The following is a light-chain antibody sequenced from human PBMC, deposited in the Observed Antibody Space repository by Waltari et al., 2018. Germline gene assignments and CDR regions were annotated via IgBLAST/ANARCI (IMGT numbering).Light chain of an antibody. Sequence: QSALTQPPSASGSPGQSVTISCTGTSRDVGGYNYVSWYQQHPAKAPKLIIYQVNKRPVGVPDRCSASKSGSTASLTVSGLQAEDEADYYCSSYVGNNNVVFGGGTKLTVL. J-gene: IGLJ3*02. V-gene: IGLV2-8*01. CDR1: SRDVGGYNY. CDR2: QVN. CDR3: SSYVGNNNVV.